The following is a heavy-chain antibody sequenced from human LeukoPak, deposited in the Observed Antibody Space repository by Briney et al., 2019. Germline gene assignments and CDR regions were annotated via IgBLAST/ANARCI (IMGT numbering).Heavy chain of an antibody. D-gene: IGHD6-19*01. CDR3: AIDIAVAGTVMGY. CDR2: ISGSGGST. V-gene: IGHV3-23*01. J-gene: IGHJ4*02. CDR1: GFTFSSYA. Sequence: GGSLRLSCAASGFTFSSYAMSWVRQAPGKGLEWVSAISGSGGSTYYADSVKGRFTISRDNSKNTLYLQMNSLRAEDSAVYYCAIDIAVAGTVMGYWGQGTLVTVSS.